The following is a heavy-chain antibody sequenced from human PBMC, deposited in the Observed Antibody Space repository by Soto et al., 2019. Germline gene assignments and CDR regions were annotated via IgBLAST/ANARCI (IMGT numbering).Heavy chain of an antibody. D-gene: IGHD3-16*01. J-gene: IGHJ5*02. CDR3: ARGGASANWFDP. V-gene: IGHV4-59*01. CDR2: IYDTGNT. Sequence: QVQLQESGPGLVKPSETLSLTCTVSGGSISGYYWSWIRQPPGKGLEWIGYIYDTGNTIYNPSLISLVTMSVDTSKYQFSLRLNYVAAADTDVYYCARGGASANWFDPWGQGTLVTVSS. CDR1: GGSISGYY.